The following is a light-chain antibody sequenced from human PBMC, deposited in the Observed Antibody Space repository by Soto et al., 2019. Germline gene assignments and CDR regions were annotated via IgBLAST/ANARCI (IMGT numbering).Light chain of an antibody. CDR1: QGVSSSY. J-gene: IGKJ3*01. CDR3: QHYGTSPFT. V-gene: IGKV3-20*01. Sequence: EIVLTQSPGTLSLSPGERATLSCRASQGVSSSYLAWYQQKPGHAPRLLIYGASNRATIIPDRFSGSGSGKDFTLTISRLEPEDFAVFYCQHYGTSPFTFGPGTKVDIK. CDR2: GAS.